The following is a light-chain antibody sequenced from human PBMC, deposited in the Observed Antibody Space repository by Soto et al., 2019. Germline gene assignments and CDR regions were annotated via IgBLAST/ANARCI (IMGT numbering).Light chain of an antibody. J-gene: IGKJ5*01. CDR1: QSVSSY. CDR3: PQYVSVPTT. Sequence: EIVLTQSPATLSLSPGERATLSCRASQSVSSYLVGYQQKPGQAPRRLIYGASSRATGIPDRFSGSGSGTDVTLTIIRVEAEDVAVDYCPQYVSVPTTFGQGTRLEIK. CDR2: GAS. V-gene: IGKV3-20*01.